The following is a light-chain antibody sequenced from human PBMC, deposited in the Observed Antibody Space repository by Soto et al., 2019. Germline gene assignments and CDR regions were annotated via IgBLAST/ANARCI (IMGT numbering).Light chain of an antibody. V-gene: IGLV2-14*03. J-gene: IGLJ1*01. CDR3: RSFSSNRIYV. CDR2: GVT. Sequence: QSVLTQPTSVSGSPGQSITISCTGNHNDIGTYDYVSWYQQHPGRAPRLLIHGVTTRPSGISDRFSASKSGLTASLTISGLQPEDEADYYCRSFSSNRIYVFGPGIKVTVL. CDR1: HNDIGTYDY.